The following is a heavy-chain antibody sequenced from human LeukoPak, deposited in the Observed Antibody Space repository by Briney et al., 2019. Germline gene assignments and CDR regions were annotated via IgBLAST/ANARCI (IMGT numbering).Heavy chain of an antibody. D-gene: IGHD3-10*01. Sequence: ASVKVSCKASGYTFTSYGISWVRQAPGQGLEWMGWISAYNGNTNYAQKLQGRVTMTTDTSTSTAYMELRSLRSDDTAVYYCARDSVTMVRGLYYYGMGVWGQGTTVTVSS. V-gene: IGHV1-18*01. CDR2: ISAYNGNT. CDR1: GYTFTSYG. J-gene: IGHJ6*02. CDR3: ARDSVTMVRGLYYYGMGV.